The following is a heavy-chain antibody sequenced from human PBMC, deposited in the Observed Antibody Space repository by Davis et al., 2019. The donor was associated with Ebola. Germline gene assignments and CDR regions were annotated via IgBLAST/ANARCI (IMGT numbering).Heavy chain of an antibody. V-gene: IGHV4-4*07. Sequence: PSETLSLTCTVSGGSISSYYWSWIRQPAGKGLEWIGRIYTSRSTNYNPSLKSRVTMSVDTSKNQFSLKLSSVTAADTAVYYCARDSGSGWYHYFDYWGQGTLVTVSS. D-gene: IGHD6-19*01. J-gene: IGHJ4*02. CDR3: ARDSGSGWYHYFDY. CDR2: IYTSRST. CDR1: GGSISSYY.